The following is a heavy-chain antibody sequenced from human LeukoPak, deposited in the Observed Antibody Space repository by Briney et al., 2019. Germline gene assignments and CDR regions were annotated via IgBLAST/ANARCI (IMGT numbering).Heavy chain of an antibody. CDR2: IKSKTGGGTI. CDR1: GFTFSNAW. Sequence: GGSLRLSCAASGFTFSNAWMSWVRQAPGKGLEWVGRIKSKTGGGTIDDAAPVKGRFTISRDDSKNTLYLQMNSLKTEDTAVYYCSTLASYYYDSSGSSRAFDIWGQGTMVTVSS. J-gene: IGHJ3*02. CDR3: STLASYYYDSSGSSRAFDI. D-gene: IGHD3-22*01. V-gene: IGHV3-15*01.